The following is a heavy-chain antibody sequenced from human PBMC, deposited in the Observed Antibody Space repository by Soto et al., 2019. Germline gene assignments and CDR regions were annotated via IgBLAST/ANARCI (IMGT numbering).Heavy chain of an antibody. J-gene: IGHJ4*02. V-gene: IGHV3-15*01. CDR2: IKSKTDGGTT. CDR3: STAPYVWGSYGTNY. D-gene: IGHD3-16*01. CDR1: GFTFSNAW. Sequence: EVQLVESGGGLVKPGGSLRLSCAASGFTFSNAWMSWVRQAPGKGLEWVGRIKSKTDGGTTDYAAPVKGRFTISRDDSKYSLYLQMNSLKTEDTAVYYCSTAPYVWGSYGTNYWGQGTLVTVSS.